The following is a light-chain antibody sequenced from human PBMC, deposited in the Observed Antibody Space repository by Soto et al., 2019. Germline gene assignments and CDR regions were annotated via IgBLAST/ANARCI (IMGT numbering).Light chain of an antibody. V-gene: IGKV3-15*01. CDR1: QSISSSN. CDR3: QQYDHWPRT. CDR2: GAS. Sequence: EIVMTQSPATLSVTPGESATLSCRASQSISSSNLAWYQQKPGQAPRLLMYGASNWATGIPARFSGSGSGTEFTLTISSLQSEDFAVYYCQQYDHWPRTFGQGTKVEIK. J-gene: IGKJ1*01.